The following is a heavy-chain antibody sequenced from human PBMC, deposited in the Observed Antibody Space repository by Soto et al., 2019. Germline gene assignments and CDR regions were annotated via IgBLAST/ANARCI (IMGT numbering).Heavy chain of an antibody. V-gene: IGHV3-53*01. D-gene: IGHD2-15*01. J-gene: IGHJ6*02. CDR2: IYSGGST. CDR1: GFTVSSNY. Sequence: GGSLRLSCAASGFTVSSNYMSWVRQAPGKGLEWVSVIYSGGSTYYADSVKGRFTISRDNSKNTLYLQMNSLRAEDTAVYYCARDMEVVGAPYYYYGMDVWGQGTTVTVSS. CDR3: ARDMEVVGAPYYYYGMDV.